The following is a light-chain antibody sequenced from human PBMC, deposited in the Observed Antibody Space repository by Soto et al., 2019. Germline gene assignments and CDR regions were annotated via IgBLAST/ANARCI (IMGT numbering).Light chain of an antibody. CDR1: QSIGTY. CDR3: QQSYTTPYT. Sequence: DIQMTQSPSSLSASVGDRVTVTCRASQSIGTYVNWYQQKPGKAPYLLIYAASRLQSGVPSKFSCSGDGTDFTLTISSLQPEDFATYYCQQSYTTPYTFGRGTKLEIK. V-gene: IGKV1-39*01. J-gene: IGKJ2*01. CDR2: AAS.